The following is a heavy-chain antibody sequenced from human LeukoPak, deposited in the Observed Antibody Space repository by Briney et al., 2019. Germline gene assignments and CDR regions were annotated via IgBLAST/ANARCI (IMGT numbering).Heavy chain of an antibody. CDR2: MHSDGST. Sequence: GGSLRLSCAASGFAVSSNYMSWVRQPPGQGLERVSVMHSDGSTYYAASVKGRFTISTDNLKNTLSLQIDSLKGEHTAVYYCARDQVLRGSYRTYYYGMDVWGKGTTVTVSS. CDR1: GFAVSSNY. CDR3: ARDQVLRGSYRTYYYGMDV. J-gene: IGHJ6*04. V-gene: IGHV3-53*01. D-gene: IGHD3-16*01.